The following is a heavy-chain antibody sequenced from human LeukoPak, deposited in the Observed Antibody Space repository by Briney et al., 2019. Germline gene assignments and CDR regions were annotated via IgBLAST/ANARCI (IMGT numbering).Heavy chain of an antibody. Sequence: ASVKVSCKASGYTFTGYYMHWVRQAPGQGLEWMGWINPNSGGTNYAQKYQGRVTMTRDTSISTAYMELSRLRSDDTAVYYCERDQMVVQLWTFNLYYDYYGMDVWGQGTTVTVSS. CDR1: GYTFTGYY. CDR2: INPNSGGT. CDR3: ERDQMVVQLWTFNLYYDYYGMDV. D-gene: IGHD5-18*01. J-gene: IGHJ6*02. V-gene: IGHV1-2*02.